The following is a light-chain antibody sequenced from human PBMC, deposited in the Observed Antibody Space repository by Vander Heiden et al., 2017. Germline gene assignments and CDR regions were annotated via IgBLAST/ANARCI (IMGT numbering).Light chain of an antibody. Sequence: QSALTQPASVSGSPGQSITISCTGTSSDVGGYNYVSRYQKNTGNAPNLMFYDVSKRPAGVSNRFSGSKSGTTASLTISALKAEDDADYYCSAYTSSSNWVFGGGTKLTVL. J-gene: IGLJ3*02. CDR3: SAYTSSSNWV. V-gene: IGLV2-14*01. CDR1: SSDVGGYNY. CDR2: DVS.